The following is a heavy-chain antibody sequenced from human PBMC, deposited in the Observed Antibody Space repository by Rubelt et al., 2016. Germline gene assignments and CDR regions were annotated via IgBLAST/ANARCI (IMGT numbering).Heavy chain of an antibody. J-gene: IGHJ4*02. V-gene: IGHV4-59*08. CDR3: ARSGKQWDALDY. Sequence: QVQLQESGPGLVKPSETLSLTCTVSGGSINSYYWSWIRQPPGKGLEWIGHIYYSGSTNYNPVLKSGVTISVATSKNQFSLKLNSVTAADTAVYYCARSGKQWDALDYWGQGTLVTVSS. CDR2: IYYSGST. CDR1: GGSINSYY. D-gene: IGHD6-19*01.